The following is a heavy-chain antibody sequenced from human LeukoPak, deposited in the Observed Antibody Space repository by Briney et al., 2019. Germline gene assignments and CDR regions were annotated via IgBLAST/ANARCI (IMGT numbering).Heavy chain of an antibody. CDR2: INHSGST. J-gene: IGHJ3*02. D-gene: IGHD6-19*01. Sequence: SETLSLTCAVYGGSFSGYYWSWIRQPPGKGPEWIGEINHSGSTNHNPSLKSRVTISVDTSKNQFSLKLSSVTAADTAVYYCARASSGWYDAFDIWGQGTMVTVSS. CDR3: ARASSGWYDAFDI. CDR1: GGSFSGYY. V-gene: IGHV4-34*01.